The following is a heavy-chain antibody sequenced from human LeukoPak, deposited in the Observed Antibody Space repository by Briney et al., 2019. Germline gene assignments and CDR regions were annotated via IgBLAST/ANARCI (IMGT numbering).Heavy chain of an antibody. Sequence: SETLSLTCAVYGGSFSGYYWSWVRQPPGKGLEWIGEINHSGSTNYNPSLKSRVTISVDTSKNQFSLKVNSVTAADTAVYYCARVAYSGYEEYWGQGTLVTVSP. CDR2: INHSGST. CDR1: GGSFSGYY. D-gene: IGHD5-12*01. J-gene: IGHJ4*02. CDR3: ARVAYSGYEEY. V-gene: IGHV4-34*01.